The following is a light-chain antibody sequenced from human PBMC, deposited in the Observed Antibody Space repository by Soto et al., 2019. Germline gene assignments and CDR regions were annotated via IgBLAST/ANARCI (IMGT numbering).Light chain of an antibody. J-gene: IGLJ1*01. V-gene: IGLV2-14*03. Sequence: QSVLTQPASMSGSLGQSITISCTGTSSDVGGYNFVSWYQHHPGKAPKLIIYDVSNRPSGVSNRFSGSKSGNTASLTISGLQAEDEADYYCTSYTTSITYVFVTGTKATVL. CDR3: TSYTTSITYV. CDR1: SSDVGGYNF. CDR2: DVS.